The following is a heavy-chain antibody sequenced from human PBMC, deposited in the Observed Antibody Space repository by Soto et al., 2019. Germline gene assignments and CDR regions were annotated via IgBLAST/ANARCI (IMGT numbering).Heavy chain of an antibody. J-gene: IGHJ6*02. CDR2: ISAYNGNT. D-gene: IGHD2-2*01. CDR3: ASGDIVLVPAGYYYYGMDV. CDR1: GYTFTSYG. Sequence: QVQLVQSGAEVKKPGASVKVSCKASGYTFTSYGISWVRQAPGQGLEWMGWISAYNGNTNYAQKLQGRVTMTTDTXXSXAXXERRRLRSDDSAVYYCASGDIVLVPAGYYYYGMDVWGQGTTVTVSS. V-gene: IGHV1-18*01.